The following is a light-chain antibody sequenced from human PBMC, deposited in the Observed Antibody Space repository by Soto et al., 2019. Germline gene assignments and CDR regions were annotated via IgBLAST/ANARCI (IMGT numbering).Light chain of an antibody. CDR1: QSINNRY. V-gene: IGKV3-20*01. CDR3: QQFGSTPAFT. CDR2: DAS. Sequence: EIVLTQSPGTLSLSPGERATLSCRASQSINNRYLAWYQQKTGQAPRLLLYDASIRATGIPDMFSGSGSGTEVTLTISRLEPADFSVYYYQQFGSTPAFTFGPGTKVDMK. J-gene: IGKJ3*01.